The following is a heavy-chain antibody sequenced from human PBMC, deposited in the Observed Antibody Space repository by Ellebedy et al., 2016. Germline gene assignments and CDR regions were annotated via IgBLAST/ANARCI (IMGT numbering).Heavy chain of an antibody. J-gene: IGHJ5*02. CDR3: TRWTGSSSLFAFDP. D-gene: IGHD3/OR15-3a*01. CDR2: FDPEDGET. Sequence: ASVKVSCXVSGYTLTELSMHWVRQAPGKGLEWMGGFDPEDGETIYAQKFQGRVTMTEDTSTDTAYMELSSLRSEDTAVYYCTRWTGSSSLFAFDPWGQGTLVTVSS. V-gene: IGHV1-24*01. CDR1: GYTLTELS.